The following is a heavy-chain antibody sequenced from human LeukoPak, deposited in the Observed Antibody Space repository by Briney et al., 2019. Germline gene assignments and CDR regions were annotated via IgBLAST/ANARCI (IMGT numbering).Heavy chain of an antibody. D-gene: IGHD2-15*01. Sequence: SETLSLTCTVSGGSISSYYWSWIRQPPEKGLEWIGYIYYSGSTNYNPPLKSRVTISVDTSKNQISVKLSSVTAADTAVYYCARHRSGGSRKAFDIWGQGTMVTVSS. J-gene: IGHJ3*02. CDR1: GGSISSYY. V-gene: IGHV4-59*08. CDR2: IYYSGST. CDR3: ARHRSGGSRKAFDI.